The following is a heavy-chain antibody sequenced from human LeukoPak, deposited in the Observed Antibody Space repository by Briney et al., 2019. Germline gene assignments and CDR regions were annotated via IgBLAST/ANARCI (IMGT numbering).Heavy chain of an antibody. J-gene: IGHJ5*02. CDR1: GFTFSSYS. D-gene: IGHD2-15*01. CDR3: VSSGRNWFDP. Sequence: GGSLRLSCAASGFTFSSYSMNWVRRAPGKGLEWVSSISSSSSYIYYADSVKGRFTISRDNAKNSLYLQMNSLRAEDTAVYYCVSSGRNWFDPWGQGTLVTVSS. CDR2: ISSSSSYI. V-gene: IGHV3-21*01.